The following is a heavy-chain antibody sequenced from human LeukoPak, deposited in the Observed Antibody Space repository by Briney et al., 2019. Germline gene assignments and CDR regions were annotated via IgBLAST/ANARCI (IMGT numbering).Heavy chain of an antibody. CDR1: GGSVSSYY. J-gene: IGHJ4*02. V-gene: IGHV4-59*02. Sequence: SETLSLTCTVSGGSVSSYYWSWIRQSPGKGLEWIRYIYYSGSTYYNPSLKSRVTISVDTSKNQFSLKLSSVTAADTAVYYCARGPYYYGSGRTGRYFDYWGQGTLVTVSS. CDR3: ARGPYYYGSGRTGRYFDY. D-gene: IGHD3-10*01. CDR2: IYYSGST.